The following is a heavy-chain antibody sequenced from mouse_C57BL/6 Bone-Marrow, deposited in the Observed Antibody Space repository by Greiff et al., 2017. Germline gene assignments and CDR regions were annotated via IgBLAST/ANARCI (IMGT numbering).Heavy chain of an antibody. D-gene: IGHD1-1*01. CDR2: ISDGGSYT. V-gene: IGHV5-4*03. Sequence: EVMLVESGGGLVKPGGSLKLSCAASGFTFSSYAMSWVRQTPEKRLEWVATISDGGSYTYYPDTVKGRFTISRDNAKNNLYLQMSHLKSEDTAMYYCAREITTVLGDYWGQGTTLTVSS. CDR3: AREITTVLGDY. CDR1: GFTFSSYA. J-gene: IGHJ2*01.